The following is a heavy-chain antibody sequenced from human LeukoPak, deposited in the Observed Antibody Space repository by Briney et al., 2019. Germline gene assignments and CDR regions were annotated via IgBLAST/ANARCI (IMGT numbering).Heavy chain of an antibody. D-gene: IGHD1-26*01. J-gene: IGHJ4*02. CDR2: IKQDGSEK. CDR1: GFTFSSYW. V-gene: IGHV3-7*01. CDR3: ARGMSGSYSYFDY. Sequence: GGSLRLSCAASGFTFSSYWMSWVRQAPGKGLEWVANIKQDGSEKYYVDSVKGRFTISRDNAKNSLYLQMNSLRAEDTAVYCCARGMSGSYSYFDYWGQGTLVTVSS.